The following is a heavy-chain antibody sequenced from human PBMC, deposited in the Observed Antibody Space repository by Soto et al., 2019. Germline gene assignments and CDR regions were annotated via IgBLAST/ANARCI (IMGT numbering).Heavy chain of an antibody. CDR1: ADPFSKYY. CDR2: IYFNGNT. V-gene: IGHV4-59*01. J-gene: IGHJ4*02. Sequence: PSETLALTCTVSADPFSKYYLTWIRQPAGGGLEWIGYIYFNGNTNYNPSLKGRVTISADTSKNQFSLKVASVTSGDTAVYYCARDLSGGSSWYEFDSWGQGTLVTVSS. D-gene: IGHD6-13*01. CDR3: ARDLSGGSSWYEFDS.